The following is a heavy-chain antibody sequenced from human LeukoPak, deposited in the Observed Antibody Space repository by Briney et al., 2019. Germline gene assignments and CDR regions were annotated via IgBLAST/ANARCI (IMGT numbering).Heavy chain of an antibody. Sequence: PGGSLRLSCAASGFTFRSYWMSWVRQAPGKGLEWVANIKQDGSGQYYVDSVKGRFTISRDNAKNSLHLQMNSLRAEDTAVYYCASTPADFTDFWGQGTLVTVSS. V-gene: IGHV3-7*02. J-gene: IGHJ4*02. D-gene: IGHD3/OR15-3a*01. CDR2: IKQDGSGQ. CDR3: ASTPADFTDF. CDR1: GFTFRSYW.